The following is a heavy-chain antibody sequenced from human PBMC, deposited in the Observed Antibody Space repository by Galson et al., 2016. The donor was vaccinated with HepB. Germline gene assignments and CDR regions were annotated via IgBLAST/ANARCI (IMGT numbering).Heavy chain of an antibody. Sequence: ETLSLTCSVYGDSFSSYHWSWIRQTPGKGLEWIGEVNYYGSTNYDPSLKSRVTISVDTSKNQISLKLNSVSATDTAVYYCARLSAGGTNGVDVWGQGTTVIVSS. D-gene: IGHD1-1*01. CDR3: ARLSAGGTNGVDV. V-gene: IGHV4-34*01. J-gene: IGHJ6*02. CDR2: VNYYGST. CDR1: GDSFSSYH.